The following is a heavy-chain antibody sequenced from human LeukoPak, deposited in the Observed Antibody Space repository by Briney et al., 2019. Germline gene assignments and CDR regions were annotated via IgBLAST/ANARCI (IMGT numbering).Heavy chain of an antibody. CDR3: ARFALSSRGIRAEGRSIPLVAYDY. V-gene: IGHV4-4*02. CDR2: IYHSGST. J-gene: IGHJ4*02. CDR1: GGSISSSNW. Sequence: PSETLSLTCAVSGGSISSSNWWSWVRQPPGKGLEWIGEIYHSGSTNYNPSLKSRVTISVDKSKNQFSLKLSSVTAADTAVYYCARFALSSRGIRAEGRSIPLVAYDYWGQGTLVTVSS. D-gene: IGHD2-15*01.